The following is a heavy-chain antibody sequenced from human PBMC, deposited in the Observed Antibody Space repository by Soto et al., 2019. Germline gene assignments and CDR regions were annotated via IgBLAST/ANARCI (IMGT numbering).Heavy chain of an antibody. V-gene: IGHV1-18*01. J-gene: IGHJ6*02. D-gene: IGHD3-10*01. CDR3: TREGSAPYYYYGMDA. CDR1: GYTFTTYG. Sequence: ASVKVSCKASGYTFTTYGISWVRQAPGQGLEWLGWINTHNGNTNYAQNLQGRVIMTADTSTSTAYMELRSLRSDDTAIYYCTREGSAPYYYYGMDAWGQGTQVTVSS. CDR2: INTHNGNT.